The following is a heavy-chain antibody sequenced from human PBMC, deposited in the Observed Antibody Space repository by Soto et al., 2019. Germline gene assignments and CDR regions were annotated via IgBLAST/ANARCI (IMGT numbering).Heavy chain of an antibody. D-gene: IGHD3-22*01. CDR3: ARGSGYYYWDDY. CDR2: INAGNGNT. J-gene: IGHJ4*02. V-gene: IGHV1-3*01. CDR1: GYTFTSYA. Sequence: ASVKVSCKASGYTFTSYAMHWVRQAPGQRLEWMGWINAGNGNTKYSQKFQGRVTITKDTSASTAYMELSSLRSEDTAVYYCARGSGYYYWDDYWGQGTLVTVSS.